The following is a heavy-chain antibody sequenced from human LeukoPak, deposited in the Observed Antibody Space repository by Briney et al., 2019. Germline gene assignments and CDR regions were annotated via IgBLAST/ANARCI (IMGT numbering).Heavy chain of an antibody. CDR2: ISSSSSNI. CDR1: GFTFSTYS. Sequence: GGSLRLSCAASGFTFSTYSMNWVRQAPGKGLEWVSYISSSSSNIYYADSVKGLFTISRDNAKNSLYLQKNSLRAEDMAVYDCAKDMGCILTGSYYFDYWGQGTLVTVSS. D-gene: IGHD3-9*01. CDR3: AKDMGCILTGSYYFDY. J-gene: IGHJ4*02. V-gene: IGHV3-48*01.